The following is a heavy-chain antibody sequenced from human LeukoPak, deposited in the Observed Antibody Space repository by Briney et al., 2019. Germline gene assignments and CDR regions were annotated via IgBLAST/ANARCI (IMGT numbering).Heavy chain of an antibody. CDR3: ANQLEQWLVPLPNGFDP. D-gene: IGHD6-19*01. CDR2: IYYSGST. V-gene: IGHV4-38-2*02. CDR1: GYSIRSGHY. Sequence: SETLSLTCTVSGYSIRSGHYWGWVRQPPGKRLEWIGSIYYSGSTYYNPTLKSRLTLSVDVSKNQFSLKLSSVTAADTAVYYCANQLEQWLVPLPNGFDPWGQGTLVTVSS. J-gene: IGHJ5*02.